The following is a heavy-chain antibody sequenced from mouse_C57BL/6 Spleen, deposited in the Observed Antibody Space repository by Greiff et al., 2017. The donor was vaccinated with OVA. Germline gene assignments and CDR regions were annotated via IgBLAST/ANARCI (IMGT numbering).Heavy chain of an antibody. V-gene: IGHV5-17*01. Sequence: EVQLVESGGGLVKPGGSLTLSCAASGFTFSDYGMHWVRQAPEKGLEWVAYISSGSSTIYYAATVKGRFTITRDNAKNNLLLLINRLRSEDTAMYYCASGWDFDYWGQGTTLTVSS. D-gene: IGHD2-3*01. J-gene: IGHJ2*01. CDR2: ISSGSSTI. CDR3: ASGWDFDY. CDR1: GFTFSDYG.